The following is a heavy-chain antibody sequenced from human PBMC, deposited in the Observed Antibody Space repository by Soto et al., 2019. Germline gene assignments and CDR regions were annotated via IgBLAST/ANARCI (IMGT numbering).Heavy chain of an antibody. CDR2: IIPILGIA. CDR1: AGTFSSYT. Sequence: SVKVSCEASAGTFSSYTISWVRQAPGQGLEWMGRIIPILGIANYAQKFQGRVTITADKSTSTAYMELSSLRSEDTAVYYCARGGYCSGGSCLDAFDIWGQGTMVTVSS. D-gene: IGHD2-15*01. CDR3: ARGGYCSGGSCLDAFDI. V-gene: IGHV1-69*02. J-gene: IGHJ3*02.